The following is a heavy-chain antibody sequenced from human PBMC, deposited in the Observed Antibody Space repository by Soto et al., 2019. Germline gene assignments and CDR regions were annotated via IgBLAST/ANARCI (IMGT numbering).Heavy chain of an antibody. CDR3: ARTGIRLPGGYYYGMDV. Sequence: LSLTCTVSGGSISSGGYYWSWIRQHPGKGLEWIGYIYYSGSTYYNPSLKSRVTISVDTSKNQFSLKLSSVTAAGTAVYYCARTGIRLPGGYYYGMDVWGQGTTVTVSS. D-gene: IGHD5-18*01. V-gene: IGHV4-31*03. CDR1: GGSISSGGYY. CDR2: IYYSGST. J-gene: IGHJ6*02.